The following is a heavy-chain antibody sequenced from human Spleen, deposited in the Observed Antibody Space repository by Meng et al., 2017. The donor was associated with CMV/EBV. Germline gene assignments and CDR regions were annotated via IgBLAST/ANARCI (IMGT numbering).Heavy chain of an antibody. CDR3: ARRGSGGIPFDN. Sequence: ASVKVSCKASGYTFTDFYIHWVRQAPGQGLEWMGWINPHSGGTDYAQKFQGRVTLTRDTSITTVYMELSRLGSDDTAVYYCARRGSGGIPFDNWGQGTLVTVSS. J-gene: IGHJ4*02. CDR1: GYTFTDFY. CDR2: INPHSGGT. D-gene: IGHD2-15*01. V-gene: IGHV1-2*02.